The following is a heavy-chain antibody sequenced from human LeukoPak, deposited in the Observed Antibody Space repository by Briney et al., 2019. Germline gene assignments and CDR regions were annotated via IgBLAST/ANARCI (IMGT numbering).Heavy chain of an antibody. CDR2: ISAHNGNT. J-gene: IGHJ4*02. D-gene: IGHD2-15*01. Sequence: GASVKVSCKASGYTFSNYGITWVRQAPGQGLEWMGWISAHNGNTKYAQNLQGRVTMTTDTSTSTAYMELRRLTSDDTAVYYCARESYCSGGNCYSGAGDYRGQGTLVSVSS. CDR1: GYTFSNYG. CDR3: ARESYCSGGNCYSGAGDY. V-gene: IGHV1-18*01.